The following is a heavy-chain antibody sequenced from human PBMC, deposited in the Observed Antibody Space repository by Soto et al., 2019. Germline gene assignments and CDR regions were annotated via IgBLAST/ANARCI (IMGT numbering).Heavy chain of an antibody. Sequence: RRLSCAASGFTFSSYAMSWARQAPGKGLEWVSGISDSGSNTYYAGSVKGRFTISRDNSKNTVYLHMNSLRVEDTAVYYCAKPGYLEQWLIRGYFDYWGQGALVTVSS. J-gene: IGHJ4*02. CDR3: AKPGYLEQWLIRGYFDY. D-gene: IGHD6-19*01. CDR2: ISDSGSNT. CDR1: GFTFSSYA. V-gene: IGHV3-23*01.